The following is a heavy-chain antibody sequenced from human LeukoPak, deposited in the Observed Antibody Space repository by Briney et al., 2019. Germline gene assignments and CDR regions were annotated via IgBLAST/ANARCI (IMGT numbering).Heavy chain of an antibody. Sequence: PGGSLRLSCAASGFTFSSYAMSWVRQAPGKGLEWVSRINSDGNNTNYADSVKGRFTISRDNAKNSLYLQMNSLRAEDTALYYCANLIAKDAFDIWGQGTMVTVSS. J-gene: IGHJ3*02. CDR2: INSDGNNT. CDR3: ANLIAKDAFDI. D-gene: IGHD2/OR15-2a*01. V-gene: IGHV3-74*01. CDR1: GFTFSSYA.